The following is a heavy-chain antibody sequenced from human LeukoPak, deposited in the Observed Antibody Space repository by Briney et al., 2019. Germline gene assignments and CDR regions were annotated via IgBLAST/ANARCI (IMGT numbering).Heavy chain of an antibody. Sequence: SETLSLTCTVSGGSISSYYWSWIRQPPGKGLEWIGYIYSGKTDYNPSLKSRVTISVDTSKNQFSLKLSSVTAADTAVYYCAGFTVVTPGAFDIWGQGTMVTVSS. D-gene: IGHD4-23*01. CDR3: AGFTVVTPGAFDI. CDR2: IYSGKT. J-gene: IGHJ3*02. CDR1: GGSISSYY. V-gene: IGHV4-59*12.